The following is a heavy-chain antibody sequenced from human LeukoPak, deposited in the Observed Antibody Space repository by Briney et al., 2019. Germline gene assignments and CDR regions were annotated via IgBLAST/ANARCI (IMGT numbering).Heavy chain of an antibody. CDR1: GYTFTGYY. V-gene: IGHV1-2*02. CDR3: ASFNYYGSGSYYNGPLL. D-gene: IGHD3-10*01. Sequence: ASVKVSCKASGYTFTGYYMHWVRQAPGQGLEWMGWINPNSGGTNYAQKFQGRVAMTRDTSISTAYMELSRLRSDDTAVYYCASFNYYGSGSYYNGPLLWGQGTLVTVSS. CDR2: INPNSGGT. J-gene: IGHJ4*02.